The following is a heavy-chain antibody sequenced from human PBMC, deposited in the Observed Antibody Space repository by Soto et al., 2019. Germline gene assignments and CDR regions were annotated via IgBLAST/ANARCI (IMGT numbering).Heavy chain of an antibody. V-gene: IGHV3-23*01. J-gene: IGHJ4*02. CDR3: AKDRRIAVAGYYFDY. Sequence: PGGSLRLSCAASGFKFSNYAMSWVRQAPGKGLEWVSLISATGGGTYYADSVKGRFTISRDNSKNTLYLQMNSLRAEDTAVYYCAKDRRIAVAGYYFDYWGQGTLVTVSS. D-gene: IGHD6-19*01. CDR1: GFKFSNYA. CDR2: ISATGGGT.